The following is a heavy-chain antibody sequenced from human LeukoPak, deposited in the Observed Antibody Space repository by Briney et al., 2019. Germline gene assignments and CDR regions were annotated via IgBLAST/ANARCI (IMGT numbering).Heavy chain of an antibody. CDR3: ARDGWLTPFDY. D-gene: IGHD6-19*01. V-gene: IGHV3-53*01. CDR2: IYSGGST. Sequence: GGSLRLSCAASGFTVSSNYMSWVRQAPGKGLEWVSVIYSGGSTYYADSVKGRFTISRDNSKNTLYLQMNSLRAEDTAVYYCARDGWLTPFDYWGQGTLVTVSS. J-gene: IGHJ4*02. CDR1: GFTVSSNY.